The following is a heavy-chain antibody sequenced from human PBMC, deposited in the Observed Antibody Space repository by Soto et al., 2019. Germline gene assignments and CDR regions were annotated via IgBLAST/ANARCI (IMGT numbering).Heavy chain of an antibody. CDR2: INAGNGNI. D-gene: IGHD3-10*01. V-gene: IGHV1-3*01. Sequence: AAPAKPASKASGSPFTSYAMHWVRQAPGQRLEWMGWINAGNGNIKYSQKFQGRITITRDTSASTAYMELSSLRSEDTAVYYCARDSGSPWGPGTLVTAPQ. CDR1: GSPFTSYA. CDR3: ARDSGSP. J-gene: IGHJ5*02.